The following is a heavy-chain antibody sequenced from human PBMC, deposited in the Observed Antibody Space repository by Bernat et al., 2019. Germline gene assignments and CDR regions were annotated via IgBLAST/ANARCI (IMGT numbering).Heavy chain of an antibody. Sequence: QVQLVQSGAEVKKPGASVKVSCKASGYTFTSYAMHWVRQAPGQRLEWMGWINAGNCNTKYAQKLQGRVTMTTDTSTSTAYMELRSLRSDDTAVYYCARSSTDSSSWSVWFDPWGQGTLVTVSS. CDR3: ARSSTDSSSWSVWFDP. CDR2: INAGNCNT. CDR1: GYTFTSYA. D-gene: IGHD6-6*01. J-gene: IGHJ5*02. V-gene: IGHV1-3*01.